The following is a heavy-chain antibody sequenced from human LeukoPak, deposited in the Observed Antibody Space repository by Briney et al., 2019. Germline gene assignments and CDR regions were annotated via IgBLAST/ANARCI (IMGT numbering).Heavy chain of an antibody. V-gene: IGHV1-8*01. J-gene: IGHJ4*02. CDR2: MNPNSGNT. CDR1: GYTFTSYD. CDR3: ARGRPRIAVAGFEY. D-gene: IGHD6-19*01. Sequence: GASVKVSCKASGYTFTSYDINWVRQATGQGLEWMGWMNPNSGNTGYAQKFQGRVTMTRNTSISTAYMELSSLRSEDTAVYYCARGRPRIAVAGFEYWGQGTLVTVSS.